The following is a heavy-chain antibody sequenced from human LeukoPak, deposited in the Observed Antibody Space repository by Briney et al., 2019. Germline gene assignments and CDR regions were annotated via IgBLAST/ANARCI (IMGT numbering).Heavy chain of an antibody. CDR1: GYTFTDYY. D-gene: IGHD3-10*01. Sequence: ASVKVSCKASGYTFTDYYMHWVRQAPGQGLEWMGWINPSSGGTNYAQKFQGRVAMTRDTSISTAYMELSSLRYDDTAVYYCATNILVRDIINWFDPWGQGTLVTVSS. J-gene: IGHJ5*02. V-gene: IGHV1-2*02. CDR2: INPSSGGT. CDR3: ATNILVRDIINWFDP.